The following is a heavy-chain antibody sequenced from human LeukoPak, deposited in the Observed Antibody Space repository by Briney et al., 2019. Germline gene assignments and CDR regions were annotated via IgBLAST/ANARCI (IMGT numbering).Heavy chain of an antibody. CDR3: ARFPSIAAYDY. CDR1: GFTFSSYG. D-gene: IGHD6-13*01. Sequence: GGSLRLSCVASGFTFSSYGMHWVRQAPGKGLEWVAFISYDESNRYSADSVKGRFIISRDNSKNTLYLQMNSLRAEDTAVYYCARFPSIAAYDYWGQGTLVTVSS. CDR2: ISYDESNR. V-gene: IGHV3-30*03. J-gene: IGHJ4*02.